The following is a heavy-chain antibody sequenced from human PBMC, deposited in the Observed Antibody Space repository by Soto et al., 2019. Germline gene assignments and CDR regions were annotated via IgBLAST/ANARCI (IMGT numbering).Heavy chain of an antibody. CDR1: GDSVSSNSAA. D-gene: IGHD6-13*01. J-gene: IGHJ6*02. CDR2: TYYRSKWYN. CDR3: AREGIAAAANLSIRSPLLGMDV. V-gene: IGHV6-1*01. Sequence: QSQTLSLPCAISGDSVSSNSAAWNWIRQSPSRGLEWLGRTYYRSKWYNDYAVSVKSRITINPDTSKNQFSLQLNSVTPEDTAVYYCAREGIAAAANLSIRSPLLGMDVWGQGTTVTVSS.